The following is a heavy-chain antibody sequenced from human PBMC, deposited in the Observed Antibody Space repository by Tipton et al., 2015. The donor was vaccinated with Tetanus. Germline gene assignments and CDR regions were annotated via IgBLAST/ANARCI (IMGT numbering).Heavy chain of an antibody. CDR1: GFNFKTLG. J-gene: IGHJ5*02. V-gene: IGHV3-48*02. CDR2: ISSSGTTM. Sequence: SLRLSCAASGFNFKTLGINWVRQAPGKGLEWISYISSSGTTMYYADSVKGRFTISRDNAKNSLFLQMNSLRDEDTAVYYSVNFATSWGQGTLVTVSS. CDR3: VNFATS.